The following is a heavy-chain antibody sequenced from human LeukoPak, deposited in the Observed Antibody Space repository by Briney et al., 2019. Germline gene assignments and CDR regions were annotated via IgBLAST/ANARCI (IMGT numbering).Heavy chain of an antibody. V-gene: IGHV4-61*01. J-gene: IGHJ5*02. D-gene: IGHD3-22*01. Sequence: SETLSLTCTVSGGSVSSASYYWSWIRQPPGKGLEWIGYIYYSGSTNYNPSLKSQVTISVDTSKNQFSLKLSSVTAADTAIYYCARDGSSGYPLNPWGQGTLVTVSS. CDR2: IYYSGST. CDR1: GGSVSSASYY. CDR3: ARDGSSGYPLNP.